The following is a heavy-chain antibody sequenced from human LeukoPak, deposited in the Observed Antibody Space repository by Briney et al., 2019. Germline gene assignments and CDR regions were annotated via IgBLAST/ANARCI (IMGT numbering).Heavy chain of an antibody. Sequence: PSETLSLTCTVSGGSISSYYWSWIRQPPGKGLEWIGYIYYSGSTNHNPSLKSRVTISVDTSKNQFSLKLSSVTAADTAVYYCARHDSSGYYFGYWGQGTLVTVSS. J-gene: IGHJ4*02. V-gene: IGHV4-59*01. D-gene: IGHD3-22*01. CDR2: IYYSGST. CDR3: ARHDSSGYYFGY. CDR1: GGSISSYY.